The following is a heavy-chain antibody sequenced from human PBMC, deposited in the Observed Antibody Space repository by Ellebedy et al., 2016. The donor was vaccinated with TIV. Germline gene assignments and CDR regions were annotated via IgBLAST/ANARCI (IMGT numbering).Heavy chain of an antibody. D-gene: IGHD6-19*01. CDR3: ARQGHSSGWLMAFDI. J-gene: IGHJ3*02. V-gene: IGHV4-39*01. Sequence: MPSETLSLTCTVSGGSISSSSYYWGWIRQPPGKGLEWIGSIYYSGSTYYNPSLKSRVTISVDTSKNQFSLKLSSVTAADTAVYYCARQGHSSGWLMAFDIWGQGTMVTVSS. CDR2: IYYSGST. CDR1: GGSISSSSYY.